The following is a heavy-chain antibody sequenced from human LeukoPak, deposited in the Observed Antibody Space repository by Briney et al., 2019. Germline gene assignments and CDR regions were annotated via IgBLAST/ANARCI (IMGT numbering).Heavy chain of an antibody. Sequence: GTSVTVSCKASGFTFTSSAMQWVRQARGQRLEWIGWIVVGSGNTNYAQKFQERVTITRDMSTSTAYMELSSLRSEDTAVYYCAAMYCSGGSCYGEFDPWGQGTLVTVSS. D-gene: IGHD2-15*01. CDR3: AAMYCSGGSCYGEFDP. CDR2: IVVGSGNT. V-gene: IGHV1-58*02. J-gene: IGHJ5*02. CDR1: GFTFTSSA.